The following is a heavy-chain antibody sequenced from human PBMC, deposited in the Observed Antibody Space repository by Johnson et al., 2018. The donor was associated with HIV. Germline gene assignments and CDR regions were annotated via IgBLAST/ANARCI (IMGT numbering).Heavy chain of an antibody. V-gene: IGHV3-30*04. J-gene: IGHJ3*02. Sequence: QVQLVESGGGLVQPGRSLGLSCTASGFTFSRNAMHWVRQPPGKGLEWVAVISFDGTEEHYGDSVRGRFTISRDNSKNTLYLQMNSLRAEDTAVYYCAKDRGSPGIPAAFDIWGQGTMVTVSS. CDR3: AKDRGSPGIPAAFDI. D-gene: IGHD1-26*01. CDR1: GFTFSRNA. CDR2: ISFDGTEE.